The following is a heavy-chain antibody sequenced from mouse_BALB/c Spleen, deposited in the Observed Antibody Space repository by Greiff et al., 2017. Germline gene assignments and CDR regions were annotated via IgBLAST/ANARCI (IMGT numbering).Heavy chain of an antibody. CDR3: AREEDSLLDY. J-gene: IGHJ2*01. V-gene: IGHV5-4*02. Sequence: VQLKESGGGLVKPGGSLKLSCAASGFTFSDYYMYWVRQTPEKRLEWVATISDGGSYTYYPDSVKGRFTISRDNAKNNLYLQMSSLKSEDTAMYYCAREEDSLLDYWGQGTTLTVSS. CDR2: ISDGGSYT. D-gene: IGHD1-2*01. CDR1: GFTFSDYY.